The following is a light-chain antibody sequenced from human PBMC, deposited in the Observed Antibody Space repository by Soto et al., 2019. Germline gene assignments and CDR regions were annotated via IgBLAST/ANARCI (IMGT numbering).Light chain of an antibody. CDR2: EVD. CDR3: TSCITANTRCV. V-gene: IGLV2-14*01. Sequence: QSVRTQPASVSGSPGQSITISCTGTSSDIGRYNYVSWFQQHPGKVPKLVIFEVDYRPSGVSDRFSGSKSGNTASLTITGLQAEVEADYYCTSCITANTRCVFGSGTKVTVL. J-gene: IGLJ1*01. CDR1: SSDIGRYNY.